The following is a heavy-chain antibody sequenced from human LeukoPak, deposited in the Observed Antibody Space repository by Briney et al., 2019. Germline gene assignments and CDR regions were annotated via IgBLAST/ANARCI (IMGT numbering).Heavy chain of an antibody. Sequence: GGSLRLSCAASGFTFSSYGMHWVRQAPGKGLEWVAVISYDGSNKYYAGSVKGRFTISRDNSKNTLYLQMNSLRAEDTAVYYCARDKPTGTTTALDYWGQGTLVTVSS. D-gene: IGHD1-1*01. V-gene: IGHV3-30*03. CDR2: ISYDGSNK. J-gene: IGHJ4*02. CDR3: ARDKPTGTTTALDY. CDR1: GFTFSSYG.